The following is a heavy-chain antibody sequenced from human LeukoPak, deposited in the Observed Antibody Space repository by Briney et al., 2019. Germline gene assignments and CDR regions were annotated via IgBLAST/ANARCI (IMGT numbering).Heavy chain of an antibody. D-gene: IGHD3-9*01. V-gene: IGHV4-34*01. CDR3: ATLRRNFDWLLPSYYYYYMDV. CDR1: GGSFSGYY. Sequence: PSETLSLTCAVYGGSFSGYYWSWIRQPPGKGLEWIGEINHSGSTNYNPSLKSRVTISVDTSKNQFSLKLSSVTAADTAVYYCATLRRNFDWLLPSYYYYYMDVWGKGTTVTISS. CDR2: INHSGST. J-gene: IGHJ6*03.